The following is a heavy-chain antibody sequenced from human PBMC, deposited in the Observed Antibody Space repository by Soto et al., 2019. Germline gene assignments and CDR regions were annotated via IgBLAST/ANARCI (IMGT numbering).Heavy chain of an antibody. D-gene: IGHD3-22*01. Sequence: GGSLRLSCAASGFTFSTYSMNWVRQAPGKGLEWVSYISSSSSTIFYTDSVKGRFTVSRDNAKNTLYLQMNSLRAEDTAVYYCARDATPTMIVVVIQYWGQGTLVTVSS. CDR1: GFTFSTYS. V-gene: IGHV3-48*01. CDR2: ISSSSSTI. CDR3: ARDATPTMIVVVIQY. J-gene: IGHJ4*02.